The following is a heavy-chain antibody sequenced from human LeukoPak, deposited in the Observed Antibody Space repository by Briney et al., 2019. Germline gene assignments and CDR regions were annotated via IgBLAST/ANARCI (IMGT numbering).Heavy chain of an antibody. CDR1: GYTFRSYG. Sequence: GASVKVSCKASGYTFRSYGISWVRQAPGQGLEWMGWIRAYNGNTNYAQKFQGRVTMTTDTSTSTAYMELRSLRSDDTAVYYCARNDYGDYSGAQNYYYYYMDVWGKGTTVTVSS. V-gene: IGHV1-18*01. J-gene: IGHJ6*03. D-gene: IGHD4-17*01. CDR3: ARNDYGDYSGAQNYYYYYMDV. CDR2: IRAYNGNT.